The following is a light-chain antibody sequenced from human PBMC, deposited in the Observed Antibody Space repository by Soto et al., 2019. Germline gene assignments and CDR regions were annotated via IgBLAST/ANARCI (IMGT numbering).Light chain of an antibody. V-gene: IGKV3-20*01. Sequence: GLTQSPGTLSLSRGERATLSCRASERIYSAYLGWYQQKPGQAPRLLIYGASGRATGIPDRFSGSGSGTEFTLTISSLQSEDFAVYYCQQYNNWPPTFGQGTKVDVK. CDR2: GAS. CDR3: QQYNNWPPT. CDR1: ERIYSAY. J-gene: IGKJ1*01.